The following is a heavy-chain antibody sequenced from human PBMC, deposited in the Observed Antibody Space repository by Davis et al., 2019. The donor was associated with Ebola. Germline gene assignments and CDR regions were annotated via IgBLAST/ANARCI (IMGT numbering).Heavy chain of an antibody. J-gene: IGHJ4*02. Sequence: GESLKISCEASGFTFDDYGMSWVRQAPGKGLEWVSYIRSSGSIIYYADSVKGRFTISRDNAKNSLYLQMNSLRAEDTAVYYCAREEVAARQSDYWGQGTLVTVSS. CDR3: AREEVAARQSDY. CDR1: GFTFDDYG. D-gene: IGHD6-6*01. V-gene: IGHV3-48*03. CDR2: IRSSGSII.